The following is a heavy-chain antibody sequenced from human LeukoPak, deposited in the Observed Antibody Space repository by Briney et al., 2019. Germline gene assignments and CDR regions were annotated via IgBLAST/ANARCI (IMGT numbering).Heavy chain of an antibody. CDR3: ARNCYDRSGSYWYCDL. V-gene: IGHV4-39*01. J-gene: IGHJ2*01. Sequence: KPSEALSLTCTVSGGSIWTSTYDWGRLSQPPGQGLEWIGTVYYTGSTYYNPSLKSRVTKSVDTSKNQFSLNLSSVTAADTAVYYCARNCYDRSGSYWYCDLWGGSTLVSVSS. D-gene: IGHD3-22*01. CDR2: VYYTGST. CDR1: GGSIWTSTYD.